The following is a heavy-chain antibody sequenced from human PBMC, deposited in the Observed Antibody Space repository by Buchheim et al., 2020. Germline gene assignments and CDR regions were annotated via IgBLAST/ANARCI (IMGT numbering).Heavy chain of an antibody. D-gene: IGHD3-10*01. J-gene: IGHJ4*02. CDR2: VYYSGST. CDR3: ARGKRITKIGYFDY. V-gene: IGHV4-31*03. Sequence: QVQLQESGPGLVKPSQTLSLTCTFSGGSISSGGYYWSWIRQHPGKGLEWIGDVYYSGSTYYNPALTSRVTISVDTCTNNVSLKLSSVTAADTAVYYCARGKRITKIGYFDYWGQGTL. CDR1: GGSISSGGYY.